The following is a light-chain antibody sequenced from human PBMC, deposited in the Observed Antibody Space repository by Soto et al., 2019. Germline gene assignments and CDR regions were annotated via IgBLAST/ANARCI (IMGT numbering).Light chain of an antibody. CDR1: GSDVGGYDY. J-gene: IGLJ1*01. CDR2: EVT. CDR3: SSSTSRSTYV. Sequence: QSALTQPASVSGSPGHSITISCTGTGSDVGGYDYVSWYQHHPGKAPKVMIYEVTNRPSGVSNRFSGSKSGNTASLTISGLLAEEEADYYCSSSTSRSTYVFGTGTKVTVL. V-gene: IGLV2-14*01.